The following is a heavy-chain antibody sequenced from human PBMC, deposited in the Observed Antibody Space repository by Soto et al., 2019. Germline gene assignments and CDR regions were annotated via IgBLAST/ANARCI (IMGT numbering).Heavy chain of an antibody. Sequence: QMQLQESGPGLVKPSETLSLTCTVSGGSVTSDEDYWSWIRQSPGKGLEWIGYISNSGSTGYNPSLRTRFSISVDRSKSQFTLRLTSVTAADTDMYFCATESGSTYGYFDYWGQGTQVTVSS. CDR3: ATESGSTYGYFDY. J-gene: IGHJ4*02. V-gene: IGHV4-30-4*01. CDR2: ISNSGST. CDR1: GGSVTSDEDY. D-gene: IGHD5-18*01.